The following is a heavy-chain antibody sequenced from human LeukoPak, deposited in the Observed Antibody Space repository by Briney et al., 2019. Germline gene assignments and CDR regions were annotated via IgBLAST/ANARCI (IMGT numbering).Heavy chain of an antibody. J-gene: IGHJ5*02. V-gene: IGHV1-2*02. CDR1: GYTLTGYF. D-gene: IGHD1-26*01. CDR2: INPNSGGT. CDR3: ARVQGAQNWFDP. Sequence: GASVKVSCKASGYTLTGYFIHWVRQAPGQGLEWMGWINPNSGGTDYTQNFQGRVTMTRDTSISTAYMELSRLRSDDTAVYFCARVQGAQNWFDPWGQGTLVTVSS.